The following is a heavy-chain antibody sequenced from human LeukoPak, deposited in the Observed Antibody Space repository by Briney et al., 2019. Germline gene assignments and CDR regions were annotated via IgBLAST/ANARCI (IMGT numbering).Heavy chain of an antibody. CDR2: IHYSETT. Sequence: SETLSLTCTVSGGSISSSNYYRGWIRQPPGKGLEWIASIHYSETTYYNPSLKSRVTISVDTSKNHFSLKLSSVTAADTAVYYCVRGPTYQPIDFWGQGTLVTVSS. V-gene: IGHV4-39*02. J-gene: IGHJ4*02. CDR1: GGSISSSNYY. D-gene: IGHD2-2*01. CDR3: VRGPTYQPIDF.